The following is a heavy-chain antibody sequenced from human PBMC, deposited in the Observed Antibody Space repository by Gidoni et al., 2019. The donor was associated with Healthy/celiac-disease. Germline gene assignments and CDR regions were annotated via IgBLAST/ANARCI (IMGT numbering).Heavy chain of an antibody. D-gene: IGHD5-12*01. Sequence: EVQLVESGGGLVKPGGSLRLSCAASGFTFRNAWLRWGRQAPGKGLEWVGRIKSKPDGGTTDSSAPVKGSFPISREDSKNTLYLQMNSLKTEDTAVYYCTTDLTGSGYDSPFDAFDIWGQGTMVTVSS. V-gene: IGHV3-15*01. CDR3: TTDLTGSGYDSPFDAFDI. J-gene: IGHJ3*02. CDR1: GFTFRNAW. CDR2: IKSKPDGGTT.